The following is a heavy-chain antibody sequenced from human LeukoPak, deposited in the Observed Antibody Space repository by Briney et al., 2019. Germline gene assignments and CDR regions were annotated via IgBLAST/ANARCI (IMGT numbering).Heavy chain of an antibody. Sequence: SQTLSLTCTVSGGSISSGGYYWSWIRQPPGKGLEWIGYIYHSGSTYYNPSLKSRVTISVDTSKNQFSLKLSSVTAADTAVYYCARVWGCSSTSCYPPNPFDYWGQGTLVTVSS. V-gene: IGHV4-30-2*01. J-gene: IGHJ4*02. CDR1: GGSISSGGYY. CDR3: ARVWGCSSTSCYPPNPFDY. CDR2: IYHSGST. D-gene: IGHD2-2*01.